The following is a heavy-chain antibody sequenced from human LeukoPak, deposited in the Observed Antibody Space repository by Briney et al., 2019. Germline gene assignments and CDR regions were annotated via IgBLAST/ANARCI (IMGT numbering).Heavy chain of an antibody. CDR3: ARGGYSGSDWTT. CDR1: GGSISGSSYY. J-gene: IGHJ5*02. V-gene: IGHV4-39*07. D-gene: IGHD5-12*01. CDR2: IYYSGST. Sequence: SETLSLTCTVSGGSISGSSYYWGWIRQPPGKGLEWIGSIYYSGSTYYNPSLKSRVTISVDTSKKQFSLKVSSVTAADTAVYYCARGGYSGSDWTTWGQGTLVTVSS.